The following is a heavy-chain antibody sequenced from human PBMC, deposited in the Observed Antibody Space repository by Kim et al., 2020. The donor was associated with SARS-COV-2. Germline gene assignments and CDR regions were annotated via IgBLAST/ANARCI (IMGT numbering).Heavy chain of an antibody. Sequence: SETLSLTCTVSGGSISSSSYYWGWIRRPPGKGLEWIGSIYYSGSTYYNPSLKSRVTISVDTSKNQFSLKLSSVTAADTAVYYCASPPRPAAGTKGMSDYWGQGTLVTVSS. CDR2: IYYSGST. CDR1: GGSISSSSYY. J-gene: IGHJ4*02. V-gene: IGHV4-39*01. D-gene: IGHD6-13*01. CDR3: ASPPRPAAGTKGMSDY.